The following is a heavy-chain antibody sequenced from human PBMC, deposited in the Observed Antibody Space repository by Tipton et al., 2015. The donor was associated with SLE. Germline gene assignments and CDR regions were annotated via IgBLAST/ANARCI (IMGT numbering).Heavy chain of an antibody. CDR3: AGALDTTMGPFDY. J-gene: IGHJ4*02. V-gene: IGHV4-39*07. CDR1: GGSISSSTYY. CDR2: IHYSGTT. D-gene: IGHD5-18*01. Sequence: TLSLTCTVSGGSISSSTYYWGWIRQPPGKGLEWLGSIHYSGTTYDNPSLKSRVTISVDASKSQFSLMLSSVTAADTALYYCAGALDTTMGPFDYWGQGTLVTVSS.